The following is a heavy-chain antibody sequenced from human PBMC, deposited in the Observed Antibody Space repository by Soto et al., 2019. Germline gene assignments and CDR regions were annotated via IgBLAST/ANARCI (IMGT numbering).Heavy chain of an antibody. Sequence: QVQLQASGPGLVKPSETLSLTCTVSGASMNSYHWSWLRQPAGKGLEWIGHIHSSGSTNYNPSLKSRVTMSVDTSKNQFSLGLMSLTAADTAVYYCARDQGVAAAGITWFDPWGQGSLVTVSS. CDR3: ARDQGVAAAGITWFDP. CDR2: IHSSGST. V-gene: IGHV4-4*07. J-gene: IGHJ5*02. D-gene: IGHD6-13*01. CDR1: GASMNSYH.